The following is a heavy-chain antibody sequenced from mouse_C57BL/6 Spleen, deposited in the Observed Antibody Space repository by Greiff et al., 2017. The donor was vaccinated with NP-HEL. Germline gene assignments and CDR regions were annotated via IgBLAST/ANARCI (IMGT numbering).Heavy chain of an antibody. CDR2: IYPGDGDT. Sequence: VKLVESGPELVKPGASVKISCKASGYAFSSSWMNWVKQRPGKGLEWIGRIYPGDGDTNYNGKFKGKATLTADKSSSTAYMQLSSLTSEDSAVYFCARGSFITTVVATDYWGQGTTLTVSS. D-gene: IGHD1-1*01. J-gene: IGHJ2*01. CDR3: ARGSFITTVVATDY. V-gene: IGHV1-82*01. CDR1: GYAFSSSW.